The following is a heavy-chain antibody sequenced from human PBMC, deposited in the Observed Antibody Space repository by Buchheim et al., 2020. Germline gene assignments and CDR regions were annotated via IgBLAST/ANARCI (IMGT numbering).Heavy chain of an antibody. CDR1: AFPFSSHA. CDR3: AKDMGSGTYYYDYYGMDV. V-gene: IGHV3-23*01. Sequence: EVWLLESGGGLVQPGGSLRLSCTASAFPFSSHALFWVRQAPGKGLEWVSGITSSSDITYYADSAKGRFTISRDNSNSTLFLQMSSLRAEDTAVYYCAKDMGSGTYYYDYYGMDVWGQGTT. J-gene: IGHJ6*02. D-gene: IGHD3-10*01. CDR2: ITSSSDIT.